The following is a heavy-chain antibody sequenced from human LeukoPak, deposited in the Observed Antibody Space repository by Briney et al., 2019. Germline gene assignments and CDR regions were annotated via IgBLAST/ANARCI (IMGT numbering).Heavy chain of an antibody. D-gene: IGHD2-2*01. V-gene: IGHV4-61*02. CDR2: IYTSGST. CDR3: ARGGVPAAFKYYYYYYMDV. CDR1: GGSISSGSYY. J-gene: IGHJ6*03. Sequence: SETLSLTCTVSGGSISSGSYYWSWIRQPAGKGLEWIGRIYTSGSTNYNPSLKSRVTISVDTSKNQFSLKLSSVTAADTAVYYCARGGVPAAFKYYYYYYMDVWGKGTTVTVSS.